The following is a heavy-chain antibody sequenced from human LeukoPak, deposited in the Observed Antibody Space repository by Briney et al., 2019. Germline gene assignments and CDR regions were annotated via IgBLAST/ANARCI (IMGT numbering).Heavy chain of an antibody. J-gene: IGHJ4*02. CDR3: AVGYCSSTSCLDLDY. Sequence: SETLSLTCTVSGGSISSGSYYWSWIRQPAGKGLEWIGRIYTSGSTNYNPSLKSRVTISVDTSKNQFSLKLSSVTAADTAVYYCAVGYCSSTSCLDLDYWGQGTLVTVSS. V-gene: IGHV4-61*02. CDR2: IYTSGST. CDR1: GGSISSGSYY. D-gene: IGHD2-2*01.